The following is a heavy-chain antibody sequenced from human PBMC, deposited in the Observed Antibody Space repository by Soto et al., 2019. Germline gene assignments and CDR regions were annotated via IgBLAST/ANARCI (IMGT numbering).Heavy chain of an antibody. V-gene: IGHV3-73*01. CDR3: TSEGSVPMVRGVSYYYGMDV. J-gene: IGHJ6*01. D-gene: IGHD3-10*01. CDR1: GFTFSGSA. Sequence: VGSLRLSCAASGFTFSGSAMHWVRQASGKGLEWVGRIRSKANSYATAYAASVKGRFTISRDDSKNTAYLQMNSLKTEDTAVYYCTSEGSVPMVRGVSYYYGMDVWGQGTTVTVSS. CDR2: IRSKANSYAT.